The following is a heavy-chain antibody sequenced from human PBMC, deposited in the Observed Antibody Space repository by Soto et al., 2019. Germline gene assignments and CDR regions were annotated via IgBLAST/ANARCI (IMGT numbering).Heavy chain of an antibody. CDR2: IYPGDSAT. J-gene: IGHJ4*02. V-gene: IGHV5-51*01. CDR3: ARVSLYCTNGVCHCDY. CDR1: GYSFTTNW. D-gene: IGHD2-8*01. Sequence: GESLKISCKDYGYSFTTNWIAWVRQMPGKGLEWMGSIYPGDSATRYSPYFEGQVTISADEAIDTAYLQWSSLKASDTAMYYCARVSLYCTNGVCHCDYWGQGTLVTVSS.